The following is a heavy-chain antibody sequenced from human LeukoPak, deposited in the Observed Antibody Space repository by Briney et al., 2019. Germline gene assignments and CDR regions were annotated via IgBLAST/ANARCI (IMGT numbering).Heavy chain of an antibody. Sequence: GGSLRLSCAASGFTLSAEYMSWVRQAPGRGLEWVSVIYSGGGPYYSNSVKGRFTISRDTSKNTLFLQLSSLRAEDTAMYHCARGGPAYGGNHNWFDPWGQGTLVTVSS. CDR3: ARGGPAYGGNHNWFDP. J-gene: IGHJ5*02. CDR2: IYSGGGP. D-gene: IGHD4-23*01. CDR1: GFTLSAEY. V-gene: IGHV3-53*01.